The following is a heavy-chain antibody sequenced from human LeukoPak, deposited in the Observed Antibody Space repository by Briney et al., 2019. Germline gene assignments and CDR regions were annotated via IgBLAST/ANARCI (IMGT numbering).Heavy chain of an antibody. CDR3: ARGSRAFDI. CDR1: GFTFRSHW. CDR2: IKEDGSET. V-gene: IGHV3-7*01. J-gene: IGHJ3*02. Sequence: GGSLRLSCAASGFTFRSHWMSWVRQAPGKGLEWVANIKEDGSETSYVDSVKGRFTFSRDNAKNSLYLQMNSLRAEDTAVYYCARGSRAFDIWGQGTMVTVSS.